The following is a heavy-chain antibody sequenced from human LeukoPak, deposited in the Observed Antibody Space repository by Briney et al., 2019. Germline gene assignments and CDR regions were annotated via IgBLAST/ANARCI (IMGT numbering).Heavy chain of an antibody. CDR2: IYYSGST. V-gene: IGHV4-30-4*08. CDR1: GGSISSGDYY. Sequence: SETLSLTCTVSGGSISSGDYYWSWIRQPPGKGPEWIGYIYYSGSTNYNPSLKSRVTISVDTSKNQFSLKLSSVTAADTAVYYCARAQDWYSSREEGDYWGQGTLVTVSS. CDR3: ARAQDWYSSREEGDY. J-gene: IGHJ4*02. D-gene: IGHD6-13*01.